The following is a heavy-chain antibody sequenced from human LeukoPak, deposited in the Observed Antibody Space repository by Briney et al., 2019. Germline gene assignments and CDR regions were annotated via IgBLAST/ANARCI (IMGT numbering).Heavy chain of an antibody. CDR1: GGSFSGYY. V-gene: IGHV4-34*01. J-gene: IGHJ4*02. CDR2: INHSGST. CDR3: ARLREQWLPRIDY. D-gene: IGHD6-19*01. Sequence: SETLSLTCAVYGGSFSGYYWSWIRQPPGKGLEWIGEINHSGSTNYNPSLKSRVTISVDTSKNQFSLKLSSVTAADTAVYYCARLREQWLPRIDYWGQGTLVTVSS.